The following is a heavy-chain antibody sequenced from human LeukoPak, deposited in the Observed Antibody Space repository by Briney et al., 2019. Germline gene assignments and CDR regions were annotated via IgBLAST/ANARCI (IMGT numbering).Heavy chain of an antibody. CDR3: AKDLVGWEQLIDS. J-gene: IGHJ4*02. D-gene: IGHD1-26*01. CDR1: GGSISSSSYY. Sequence: ETLSLTCTVSGGSISSSSYYWGWIRQTPGKGLQWVSTVGGSGLTTTYADSVQGRVTISRDNSENTLSLQMDNLRVEDTAVYYCAKDLVGWEQLIDSWGQGVLVTVSS. CDR2: VGGSGLTT. V-gene: IGHV3-23*01.